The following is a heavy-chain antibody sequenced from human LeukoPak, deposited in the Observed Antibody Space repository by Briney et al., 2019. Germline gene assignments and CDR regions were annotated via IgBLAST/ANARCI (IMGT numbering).Heavy chain of an antibody. CDR1: GFTFSSYG. CDR2: ISYDGSNK. D-gene: IGHD2-2*01. J-gene: IGHJ4*02. CDR3: AKLPIYCSSTGCPDY. Sequence: GGSLRLSCAASGFTFSSYGMHWVRQAPGKGLEWVAVISYDGSNKYYADSVKGRFTISRDNSKNMLYLQMNSLRAEDTAVYYCAKLPIYCSSTGCPDYWGQGTLVTVSS. V-gene: IGHV3-30*18.